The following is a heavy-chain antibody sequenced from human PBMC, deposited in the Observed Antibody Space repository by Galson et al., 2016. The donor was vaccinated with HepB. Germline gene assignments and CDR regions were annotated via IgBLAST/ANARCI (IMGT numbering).Heavy chain of an antibody. CDR2: LSFDGAEK. V-gene: IGHV3-30*15. Sequence: SLRLSCAASGFTLSTYSLPWLRQAPGQGLQWVALLSFDGAEKEYADSVKARFPISSDISNNTLFLQMSSLTTEDTAIYYCARDRNRWLQSTRPYYFGMDVWGQGTAVTVSS. CDR3: ARDRNRWLQSTRPYYFGMDV. D-gene: IGHD5-24*01. CDR1: GFTLSTYS. J-gene: IGHJ6*02.